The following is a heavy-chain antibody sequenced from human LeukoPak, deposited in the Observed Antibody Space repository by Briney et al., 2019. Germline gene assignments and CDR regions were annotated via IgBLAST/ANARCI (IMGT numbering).Heavy chain of an antibody. V-gene: IGHV4-31*03. D-gene: IGHD4-17*01. J-gene: IGHJ4*02. CDR2: IYYSGST. CDR1: GGSIRSSAYY. Sequence: TLSLTCTVSGGSIRSSAYYWSWIRQHPGRGLEWIGFIYYSGSTYYNPSLKSRVTISVDTSKNQFSLKVSSVTAADTAVYYCARGPDRDYGDYAFNDYWGQGTLVTVSS. CDR3: ARGPDRDYGDYAFNDY.